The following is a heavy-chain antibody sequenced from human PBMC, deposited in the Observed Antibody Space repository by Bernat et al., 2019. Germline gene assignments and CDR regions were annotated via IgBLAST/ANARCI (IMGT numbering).Heavy chain of an antibody. J-gene: IGHJ4*02. CDR2: IDPSDSYT. CDR3: ARRFSTVTPTDY. D-gene: IGHD4-17*01. CDR1: GYRFRSYW. V-gene: IGHV5-10-1*03. Sequence: EVQLVQSGAEVKKPGESLRISCKGSGYRFRSYWISWVRQMPGKGLEWMGGIDPSDSYTNYSPSFQGNVTISADKSINTAYLQWSSLKPSDTAMYYCARRFSTVTPTDYWGQGTLVTVSS.